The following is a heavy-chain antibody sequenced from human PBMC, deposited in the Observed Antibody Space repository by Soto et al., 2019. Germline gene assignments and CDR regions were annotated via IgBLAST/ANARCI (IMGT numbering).Heavy chain of an antibody. D-gene: IGHD2-15*01. CDR1: GDTFSSHA. CDR3: ASDSYGSGGSCHDGRFDS. J-gene: IGHJ5*01. Sequence: QVQMVQSGAEVKKPGSSVKVSCMASGDTFSSHAISWVRQAPGQGLTWMGGIIPLFGTTYYAQNFQGRVTITADKSTSTAYMDLTSLRSEDTGVYYCASDSYGSGGSCHDGRFDSWGQGTLVTVSS. V-gene: IGHV1-69*06. CDR2: IIPLFGTT.